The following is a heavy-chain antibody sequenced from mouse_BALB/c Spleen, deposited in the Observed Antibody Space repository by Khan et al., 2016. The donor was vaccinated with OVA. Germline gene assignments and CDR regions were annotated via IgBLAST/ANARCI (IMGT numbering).Heavy chain of an antibody. V-gene: IGHV9-3-1*01. D-gene: IGHD1-1*02. CDR3: ASGGYWYFDV. CDR2: INTYTGEP. J-gene: IGHJ1*01. CDR1: GYPFTNYG. Sequence: QIQLVQSGPELKKPGETVKISCKASGYPFTNYGMNWVKQAPGKGLKWMGWINTYTGEPTYADDFKGRFAFSLETSASTAYLQLDNLKNEDTASYFCASGGYWYFDVWGAGTTVTVSS.